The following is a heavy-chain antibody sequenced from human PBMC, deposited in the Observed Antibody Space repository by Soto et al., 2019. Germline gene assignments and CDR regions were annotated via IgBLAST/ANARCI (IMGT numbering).Heavy chain of an antibody. CDR1: GFTFSSYG. J-gene: IGHJ4*02. D-gene: IGHD4-17*01. CDR2: ISYDGSNK. CDR3: AKDGYGGYFDY. V-gene: IGHV3-30*18. Sequence: QVQLVESGGGVVQPGRSLRLSCAASGFTFSSYGMHWVRQAPGKGLEWVAVISYDGSNKYYADSVKGRFTISRDNSKNTLYLQMNSLRAEDTAVYYCAKDGYGGYFDYWGQGTLVTVSS.